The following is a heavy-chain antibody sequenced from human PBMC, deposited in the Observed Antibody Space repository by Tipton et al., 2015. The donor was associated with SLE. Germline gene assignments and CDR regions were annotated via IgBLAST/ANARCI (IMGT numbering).Heavy chain of an antibody. CDR2: VYFSGNT. V-gene: IGHV4-59*01. D-gene: IGHD3-3*01. CDR3: ARPLGSANFYDAFDI. J-gene: IGHJ3*02. Sequence: GLVKPSETLSLTCTVSGDSINNYYWSWIRQPLGRGLEYIGHVYFSGNTNYNPSLNSRVTISADTSKNQISLKLTSVTAADTAVYYCARPLGSANFYDAFDIWGQGTMVTVSS. CDR1: GDSINNYY.